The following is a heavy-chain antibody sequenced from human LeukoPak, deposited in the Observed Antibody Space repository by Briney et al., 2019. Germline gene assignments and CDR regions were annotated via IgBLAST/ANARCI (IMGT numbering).Heavy chain of an antibody. D-gene: IGHD3-10*01. CDR2: ISYDGSYK. CDR3: AKVEGSGEYSYYGMGV. CDR1: GFAFSGYG. J-gene: IGHJ6*02. V-gene: IGHV3-30*18. Sequence: PGGSLRLSCAASVASGFAFSGYGIHWVRQAPGKGLEWVAVISYDGSYKFYADPVKGRFTISRDNSKNTLYLQMNSLRAEDTAVYYCAKVEGSGEYSYYGMGVWGQGTTVTVSS.